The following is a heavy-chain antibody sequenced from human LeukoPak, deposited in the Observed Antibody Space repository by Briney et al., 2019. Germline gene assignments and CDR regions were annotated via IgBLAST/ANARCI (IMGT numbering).Heavy chain of an antibody. Sequence: SETLSLTCTVYGGSFSGYYWNWIRQPPGKGLEWIGQINHSGSTNSNPSLKSRVTISVDTSKNQFSLNLNSVTAADTAVYYCARVGASAFDIWGQGTMVTVSS. CDR1: GGSFSGYY. CDR3: ARVGASAFDI. D-gene: IGHD3-10*01. CDR2: INHSGST. V-gene: IGHV4-34*01. J-gene: IGHJ3*02.